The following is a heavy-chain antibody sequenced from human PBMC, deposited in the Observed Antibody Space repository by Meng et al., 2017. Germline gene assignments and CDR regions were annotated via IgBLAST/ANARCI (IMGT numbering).Heavy chain of an antibody. CDR1: GRSFSGYY. V-gene: IGHV4-34*01. CDR2: ISHSGST. D-gene: IGHD5-18*01. CDR3: ASSGYSYGYRFDY. Sequence: QLQQWGPGLLKPSESLSLACAVYGRSFSGYYWSWIRQPPGKGLEWIGEISHSGSTNYIPSLKSRVTISVDTSKNQFSLKLSSVTAADTAVYYCASSGYSYGYRFDYWGQGTLVTVSS. J-gene: IGHJ4*02.